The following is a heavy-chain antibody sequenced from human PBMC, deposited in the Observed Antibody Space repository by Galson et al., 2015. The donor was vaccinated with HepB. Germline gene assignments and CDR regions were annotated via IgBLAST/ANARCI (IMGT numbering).Heavy chain of an antibody. D-gene: IGHD2-8*01. CDR3: ARRKYCTNSIYYKTYSSYYMDV. CDR1: GDTLTNLS. V-gene: IGHV1-24*01. Sequence: SVKVSCKVSGDTLTNLSMHWVRQAPGKGLEWMGGFDPEHAEIIYAQKFQGRVTMTEDTSTDTAYMVLSSQRSEDTAVYYCARRKYCTNSIYYKTYSSYYMDVWGKGTTVTVSS. J-gene: IGHJ6*03. CDR2: FDPEHAEI.